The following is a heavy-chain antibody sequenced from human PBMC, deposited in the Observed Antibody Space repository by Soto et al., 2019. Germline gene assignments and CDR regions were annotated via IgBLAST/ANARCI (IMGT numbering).Heavy chain of an antibody. J-gene: IGHJ6*02. V-gene: IGHV1-18*01. D-gene: IGHD3-16*01. Sequence: QVQLVQSGDEMKKPGASVRVSCKASGYIFVNYGIAWVRQAPGQGLEWMGWISSYTGDTHSASKVQGRLTMTSDTCTITVYMDLGSLTSDDTAVYYCAMVDNYVTPTPQDVWGQGTTVTVSS. CDR2: ISSYTGDT. CDR1: GYIFVNYG. CDR3: AMVDNYVTPTPQDV.